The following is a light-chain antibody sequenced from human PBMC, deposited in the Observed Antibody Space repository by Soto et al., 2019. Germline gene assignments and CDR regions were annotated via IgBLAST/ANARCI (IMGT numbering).Light chain of an antibody. V-gene: IGLV2-14*01. CDR1: SSDVGGYNY. CDR2: NVS. J-gene: IGLJ2*01. Sequence: QSVLTQPASVSGSPGQSITISCTGTSSDVGGYNYVSWYQQHPGKAPKLMIYNVSNRPSGVSNRFSGSKSGNTASLTISGIQAEDEGPYYWSSFTSTNTVLFGGGTQLTVL. CDR3: SSFTSTNTVL.